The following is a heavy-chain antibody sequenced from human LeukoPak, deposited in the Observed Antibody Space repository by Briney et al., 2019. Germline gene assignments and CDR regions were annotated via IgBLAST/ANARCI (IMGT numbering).Heavy chain of an antibody. CDR3: ARLHSYYDSSGYYYGYFDY. CDR2: IYYSGST. V-gene: IGHV4-59*01. D-gene: IGHD3-22*01. J-gene: IGHJ4*02. Sequence: SETLSLTCTVSGGSISSYYWSWIRQPPGKGLEWIGYIYYSGSTNYNPSLKSRVTISVDTSKNQFSLKPSSVTAADTAVYYCARLHSYYDSSGYYYGYFDYWGQGALVTVSS. CDR1: GGSISSYY.